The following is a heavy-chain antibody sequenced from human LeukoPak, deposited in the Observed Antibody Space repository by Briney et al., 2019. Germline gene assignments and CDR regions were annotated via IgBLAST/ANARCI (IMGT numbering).Heavy chain of an antibody. CDR1: GFSFRNAW. CDR2: IKSKTDGGTT. V-gene: IGHV3-15*01. J-gene: IGHJ6*02. Sequence: PGGSLRLSCAASGFSFRNAWMSWVRQAPGKGREWVGRIKSKTDGGTTDYAAPVKGRFTISRDDSKNTLYLQMDSLKTEDTAVYYCTTSYLDYYYYGMDVWGQGTTVTVSS. CDR3: TTSYLDYYYYGMDV.